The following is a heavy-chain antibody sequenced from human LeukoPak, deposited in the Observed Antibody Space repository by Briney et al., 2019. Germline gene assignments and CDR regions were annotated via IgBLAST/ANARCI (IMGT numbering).Heavy chain of an antibody. D-gene: IGHD1-7*01. CDR3: ARTNPWELKYYFDY. V-gene: IGHV4-59*01. CDR2: IFYSGIT. CDR1: GFTFVNYA. Sequence: MSGGSLRLSCTASGFTFVNYAMSWVRQAPGKGLEWVGYIFYSGITNYNPSLKSRVTISVDTSKDQFSLKLSSVTAADTAVYYCARTNPWELKYYFDYWGQGTLVTVSP. J-gene: IGHJ4*02.